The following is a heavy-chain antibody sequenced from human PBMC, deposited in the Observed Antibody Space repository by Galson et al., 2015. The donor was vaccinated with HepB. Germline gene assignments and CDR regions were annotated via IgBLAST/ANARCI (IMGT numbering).Heavy chain of an antibody. V-gene: IGHV1-18*01. Sequence: APGEGLEWMGWISPYNGNTDYAQNLQGRVTXTTKTSTSTAYMELRSLRSDDTAVYYCARDALFYYDRXXXXYWGQGTPVTVSX. CDR3: ARDALFYYDRXXXXY. J-gene: IGHJ4*02. CDR2: ISPYNGNT. D-gene: IGHD3-22*01.